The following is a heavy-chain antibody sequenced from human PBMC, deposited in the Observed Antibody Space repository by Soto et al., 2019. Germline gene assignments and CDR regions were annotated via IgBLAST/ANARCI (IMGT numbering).Heavy chain of an antibody. V-gene: IGHV4-34*01. CDR2: INHSGST. CDR1: GGSFSGYY. J-gene: IGHJ6*02. Sequence: LSLTCAVYGGSFSGYYWIWIRQPPGKVLEWIGEINHSGSTNYDPSLKSRVTISVDTSKNQFSLKLSSVTAADTAVYYCARGQIAYYYYYGMDVWGQGTTVTVSS. CDR3: ARGQIAYYYYYGMDV. D-gene: IGHD6-13*01.